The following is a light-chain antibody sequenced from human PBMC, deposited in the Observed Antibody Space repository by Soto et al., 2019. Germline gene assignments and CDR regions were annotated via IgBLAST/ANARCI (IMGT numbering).Light chain of an antibody. J-gene: IGKJ1*01. CDR3: QQYGSSVWT. Sequence: EIVLTQSPGTLSLSPGERATLSFRSSQSVTSSYLAWYQQKPGQAPRLLIYGASSRATDIPDRFSGSGSGTDFTLTISRLEPEDFAVYYCQQYGSSVWTFGQGTKVDIK. CDR2: GAS. CDR1: QSVTSSY. V-gene: IGKV3-20*01.